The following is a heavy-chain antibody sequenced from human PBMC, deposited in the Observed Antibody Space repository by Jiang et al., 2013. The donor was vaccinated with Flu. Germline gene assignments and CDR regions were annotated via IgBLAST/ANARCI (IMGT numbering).Heavy chain of an antibody. CDR3: AKGADFWSGYPDGMDV. V-gene: IGHV3-30*02. Sequence: QLLESGGGVVQPGGSLRLSCAASGFTFSSYGMHWVRQAPGKGLEWVAFIRYDGSNKYYADSVKGRFTISRDNSKNTLYLQMNSLRAEDTAVYYCAKGADFWSGYPDGMDVWGQGTTVTVSS. D-gene: IGHD3-3*01. J-gene: IGHJ6*02. CDR1: GFTFSSYG. CDR2: IRYDGSNK.